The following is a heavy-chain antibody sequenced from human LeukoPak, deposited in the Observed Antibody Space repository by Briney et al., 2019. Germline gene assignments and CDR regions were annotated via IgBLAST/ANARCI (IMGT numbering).Heavy chain of an antibody. CDR3: ARALSSDYYGSGSYHWFDP. CDR1: GDSVSSNSAA. CDR2: TYYRSKWYN. Sequence: SQTLSLTCAISGDSVSSNSAAWNWIRQSPSRGLEWLGRTYYRSKWYNDYAVSVKSRITINPGTSKNQFSLQLNSVTPEDTAVYYCARALSSDYYGSGSYHWFDPWGQGTLVTVSS. J-gene: IGHJ5*02. D-gene: IGHD3-10*01. V-gene: IGHV6-1*01.